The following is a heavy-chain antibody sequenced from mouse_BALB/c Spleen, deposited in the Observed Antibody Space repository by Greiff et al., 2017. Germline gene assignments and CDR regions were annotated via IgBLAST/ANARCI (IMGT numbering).Heavy chain of an antibody. V-gene: IGHV1S81*02. CDR3: TAYYGNYAWFAY. D-gene: IGHD2-10*01. CDR2: INPSNGGT. J-gene: IGHJ3*01. Sequence: VQLQQSGAELVKPGASVKLSCKASGYTFTSYYMYWVKQRPEQGLEWIGEINPSNGGTNFNEKFKSKATLTVDKSSSTAYMQLSSLTSEDSAVYYCTAYYGNYAWFAYWGQGTLVTVSA. CDR1: GYTFTSYY.